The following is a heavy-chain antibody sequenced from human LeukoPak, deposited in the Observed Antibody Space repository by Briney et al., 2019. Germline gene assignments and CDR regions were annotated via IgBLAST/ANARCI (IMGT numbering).Heavy chain of an antibody. D-gene: IGHD2-2*03. CDR2: IYYSGST. V-gene: IGHV4-30-4*08. CDR3: ARGGIGYCSSTSCLGPVWFDP. CDR1: GGSISSYY. J-gene: IGHJ5*02. Sequence: PSETLSLTCTVSGGSISSYYWSWIRQPPGKGLEWIGYIYYSGSTYYNPSLKSRVTISVDTSKNQFSLKLSSVTAADTAVYYCARGGIGYCSSTSCLGPVWFDPWGQGTLVTVSS.